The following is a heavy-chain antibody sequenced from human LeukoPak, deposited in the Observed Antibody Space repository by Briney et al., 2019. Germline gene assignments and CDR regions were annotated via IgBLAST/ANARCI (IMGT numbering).Heavy chain of an antibody. CDR2: INANNGNT. CDR1: GFTFTSYG. J-gene: IGHJ4*02. V-gene: IGHV1-18*01. CDR3: ARGPIAAAGDY. D-gene: IGHD6-13*01. Sequence: ASVKVSCKASGFTFTSYGITWVRQAPGQGLEWMGWINANNGNTNYAQNLQGRVTMSRDTSTTTAYMELRSLRSDDTAVYYCARGPIAAAGDYWGQGTLVTVSS.